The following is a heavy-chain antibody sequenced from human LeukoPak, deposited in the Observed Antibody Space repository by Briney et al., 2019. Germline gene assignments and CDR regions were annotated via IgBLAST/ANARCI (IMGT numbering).Heavy chain of an antibody. CDR2: IYYSGST. V-gene: IGHV4-31*03. J-gene: IGHJ6*03. CDR1: GGSISSGGYY. Sequence: SETLSPTCTVSGGSISSGGYYWSWIRQHPGKGLEWIGYIYYSGSTYYNPSLKSRVTISVDTSKNQFSLKLSSVTAADTAVYYCAQSLASRTYYYCYYMDVWGKGTTVTVSS. CDR3: AQSLASRTYYYCYYMDV. D-gene: IGHD2-15*01.